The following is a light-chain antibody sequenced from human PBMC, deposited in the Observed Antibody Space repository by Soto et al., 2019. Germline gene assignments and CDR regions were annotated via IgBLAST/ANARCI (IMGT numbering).Light chain of an antibody. CDR2: KAS. CDR1: QSISSW. J-gene: IGKJ1*01. CDR3: QHYNSYSEA. V-gene: IGKV1-5*03. Sequence: DVQMTQSPSTLSASVGDRVTITCRASQSISSWLAWYQHKPGKAXKVLIYKASSLESGVPSRFSGSGAGTEFNLTISSLQPDDFATYYCQHYNSYSEAFGQGTKV.